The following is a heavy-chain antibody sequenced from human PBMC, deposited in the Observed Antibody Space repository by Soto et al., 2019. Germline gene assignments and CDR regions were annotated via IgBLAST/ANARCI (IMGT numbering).Heavy chain of an antibody. Sequence: GASVKVSCKASGYTFTSYDINWVRQATGQGLDWLGWMIPKSGNTGYAQKFQGRIPMTRNTSISTAYMELNSLRADDTAIYHCAKDRVPNDSPGYYSIALDDWGQGTLVTVSS. CDR3: AKDRVPNDSPGYYSIALDD. V-gene: IGHV1-8*01. J-gene: IGHJ4*02. D-gene: IGHD3-22*01. CDR2: MIPKSGNT. CDR1: GYTFTSYD.